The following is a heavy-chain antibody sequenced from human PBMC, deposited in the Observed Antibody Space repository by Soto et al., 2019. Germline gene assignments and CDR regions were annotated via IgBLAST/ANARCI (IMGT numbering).Heavy chain of an antibody. CDR3: AKAYFVWSSEQPYYFDY. Sequence: PGGSLRLSCAASGFTFSDHYMSWIRQAPGKGLEWVSYISNSGSPIYYADSVKGRFTLSRDNAKNSLYLQMNSLRAEDTAVYYCAKAYFVWSSEQPYYFDYWGQGTLVTVSS. D-gene: IGHD3-16*01. CDR1: GFTFSDHY. V-gene: IGHV3-11*01. CDR2: ISNSGSPI. J-gene: IGHJ4*02.